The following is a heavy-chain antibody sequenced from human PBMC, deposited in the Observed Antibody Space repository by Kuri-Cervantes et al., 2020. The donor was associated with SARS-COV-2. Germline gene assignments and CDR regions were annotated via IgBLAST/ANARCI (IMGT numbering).Heavy chain of an antibody. J-gene: IGHJ4*02. CDR2: IYYSGST. V-gene: IGHV4-39*07. CDR1: GGSISSSSYY. CDR3: ARGRPFDY. Sequence: SETLSLTCTVSGGSISSSSYYWGWIRQPPGKGLEWIGSIYYSGSTYYNLSLKSRVTISVDRSKNQFSLKLSSVTAADTAVYYCARGRPFDYWGQGTLVTVSS.